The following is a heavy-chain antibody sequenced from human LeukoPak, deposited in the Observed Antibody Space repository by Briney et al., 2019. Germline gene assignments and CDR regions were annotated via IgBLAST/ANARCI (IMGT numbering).Heavy chain of an antibody. CDR2: MNPNSGNT. J-gene: IGHJ5*02. CDR3: ARGRGSGHKENWFDP. CDR1: GYTFTTYD. D-gene: IGHD6-19*01. V-gene: IGHV1-8*01. Sequence: ASVKVSCKASGYTFTTYDINWVRQATGQGLEWMGWMNPNSGNTGYAQKYQGRVTMTRNTSISTAYMELSSLRSEDTAVYYCARGRGSGHKENWFDPWGQGTLVTVSS.